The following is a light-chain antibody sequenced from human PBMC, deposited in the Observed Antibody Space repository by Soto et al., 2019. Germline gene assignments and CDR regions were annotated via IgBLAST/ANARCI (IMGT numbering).Light chain of an antibody. V-gene: IGKV3-15*01. CDR2: GAS. CDR3: QQYHSYPLT. J-gene: IGKJ3*01. Sequence: EIVMTQSPATLTVSPGERATLSCRASQRVASNLAWYQQKPGQAPRLLIYGASTRATGIPARFSGSGSGTEFTLAISSLQSEDFATYYCQQYHSYPLTCGPGTKVDIK. CDR1: QRVASN.